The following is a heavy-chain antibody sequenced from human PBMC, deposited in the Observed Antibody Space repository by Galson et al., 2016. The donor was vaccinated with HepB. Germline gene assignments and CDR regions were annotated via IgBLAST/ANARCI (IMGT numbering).Heavy chain of an antibody. CDR1: GLPFSAYW. CDR3: ASRWDSFDV. V-gene: IGHV3-74*01. J-gene: IGHJ3*01. Sequence: SLRLYCAVSGLPFSAYWLHWVRQAPGKGLEWVARISNDGSRAAYADSVKGRFTISRDNSKNTLYLLLNSLRAGDTSLYYCASRWDSFDVWGQGTMVTVSS. CDR2: ISNDGSRA. D-gene: IGHD1-26*01.